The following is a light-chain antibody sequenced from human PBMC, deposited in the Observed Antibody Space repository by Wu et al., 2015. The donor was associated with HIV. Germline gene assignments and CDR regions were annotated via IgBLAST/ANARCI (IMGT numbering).Light chain of an antibody. J-gene: IGKJ1*01. CDR1: QSIKNN. CDR3: QQYSNWWT. V-gene: IGKV3-15*01. CDR2: GAS. Sequence: IVMTQSPATLSVSPGARATLSCRASQSIKNNLAWYQQKPGQPPRFLIYGASTRATGIPARFSGSGSGTEFTLIISSLQSEDFAIYYCQQYSNWWTFGQGTKVEMK.